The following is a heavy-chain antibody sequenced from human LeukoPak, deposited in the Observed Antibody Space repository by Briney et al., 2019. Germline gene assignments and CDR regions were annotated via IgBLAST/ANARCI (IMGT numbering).Heavy chain of an antibody. Sequence: SETLSLTCAVYGGPFSGYYWSWIRQPPGKGLEWIGEINHSGSTNYNPSLKSRVTISVDTSKNQFSLKLSSVTAADTAVYYCASIPSGVGYSYGLDYWGQGTLVTVSS. D-gene: IGHD5-18*01. CDR3: ASIPSGVGYSYGLDY. J-gene: IGHJ4*02. V-gene: IGHV4-34*01. CDR1: GGPFSGYY. CDR2: INHSGST.